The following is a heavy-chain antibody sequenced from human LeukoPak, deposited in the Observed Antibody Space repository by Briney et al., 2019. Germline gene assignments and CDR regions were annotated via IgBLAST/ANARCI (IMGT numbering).Heavy chain of an antibody. CDR2: IRNDGTTK. D-gene: IGHD6-13*01. V-gene: IGHV3-30*02. J-gene: IGHJ4*02. Sequence: PGGSLRLSCVASGFTFSSYGKHWGRQAPRKGLEWVAFIRNDGTTKYYADPVKGRFTVSTDNTTNTLDLHMNSLMAADTAVYYCAKDEFCGSSWCFDYWGQGTLVTVSS. CDR3: AKDEFCGSSWCFDY. CDR1: GFTFSSYG.